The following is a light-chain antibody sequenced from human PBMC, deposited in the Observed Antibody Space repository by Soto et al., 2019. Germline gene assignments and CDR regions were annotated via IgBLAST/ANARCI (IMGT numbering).Light chain of an antibody. J-gene: IGLJ2*01. CDR1: SSNIGAGYD. CDR3: HSYDSILSGSV. CDR2: GNS. Sequence: QSVLTQPPSVSGAPGQRVTISCTGSSSNIGAGYDVHWYQQLPGKAPKLLIYGNSNRPSGVPDRFSGSKSGTSASLAITGLQAEDEADYYCHSYDSILSGSVFGGGTKVTVL. V-gene: IGLV1-40*01.